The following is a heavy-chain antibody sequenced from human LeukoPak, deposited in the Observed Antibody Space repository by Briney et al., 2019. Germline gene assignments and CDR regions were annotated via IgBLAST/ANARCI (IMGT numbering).Heavy chain of an antibody. CDR3: ARGGGPGNYPFDF. J-gene: IGHJ4*02. CDR2: INPRGGST. V-gene: IGHV1-46*01. Sequence: ASVKVSCKASGYTFTTYYMHWVRQAPGQGLEWVGIINPRGGSTTYAQKFQGRVTMTRDTSTSTVYMELSSLKSDDAAVYYCARGGGPGNYPFDFWGQGTLVTVSS. D-gene: IGHD1-7*01. CDR1: GYTFTTYY.